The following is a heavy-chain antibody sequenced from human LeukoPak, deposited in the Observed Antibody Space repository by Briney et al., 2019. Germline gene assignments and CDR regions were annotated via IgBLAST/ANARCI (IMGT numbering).Heavy chain of an antibody. CDR3: ARGGGPGNYPFDF. J-gene: IGHJ4*02. CDR2: INPRGGST. V-gene: IGHV1-46*01. Sequence: ASVKVSCKASGYTFTTYYMHWVRQAPGQGLEWVGIINPRGGSTTYAQKFQGRVTMTRDTSTSTVYMELSSLKSDDAAVYYCARGGGPGNYPFDFWGQGTLVTVSS. D-gene: IGHD1-7*01. CDR1: GYTFTTYY.